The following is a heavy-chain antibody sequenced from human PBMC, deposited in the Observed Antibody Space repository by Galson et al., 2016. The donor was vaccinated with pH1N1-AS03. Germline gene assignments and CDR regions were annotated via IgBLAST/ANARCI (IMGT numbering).Heavy chain of an antibody. CDR3: TRAGIATAGSWKQIGS. Sequence: SLRLSCAASGFTFSSYSMNWVRQAPGKGLEWVSYISVSSKTIYYADSVKGRFTISRDNAKNTLDLQMNSLRAEDTAVYYCTRAGIATAGSWKQIGSWGQGTLVTVSS. V-gene: IGHV3-48*04. CDR2: ISVSSKTI. J-gene: IGHJ4*02. D-gene: IGHD6-25*01. CDR1: GFTFSSYS.